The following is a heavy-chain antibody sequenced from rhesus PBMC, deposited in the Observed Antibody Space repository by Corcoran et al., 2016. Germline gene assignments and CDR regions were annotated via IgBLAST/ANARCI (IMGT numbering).Heavy chain of an antibody. V-gene: IGHV3-201*01. J-gene: IGHJ4*01. CDR3: ARAKHYYDSGYYTGYFDY. Sequence: EVQLVESGGGVVQPGGSLRLSCAASGFTFDDYAMHCVRQAPGKGLEWVSGISWSGGSTYYADSVKGQFSIARDNAKNSLYLQMGSLRAEDTALYYCARAKHYYDSGYYTGYFDYWGQGVLVTVSS. D-gene: IGHD3-28*01. CDR2: ISWSGGST. CDR1: GFTFDDYA.